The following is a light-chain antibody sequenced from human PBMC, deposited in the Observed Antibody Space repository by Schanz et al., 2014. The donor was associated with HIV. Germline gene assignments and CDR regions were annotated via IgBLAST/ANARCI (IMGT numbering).Light chain of an antibody. CDR2: GAS. CDR3: QQYGVSPPWT. Sequence: EIVLTQSPGTLSLSPGERATLSCRASQRVSSGFLAWYQQTPGQAPRLLIYGASTRATGISARFSGSGSGTDFTLTINRLEPEDFAVYYCQQYGVSPPWTFGQGTKVESK. CDR1: QRVSSGF. V-gene: IGKV3-20*01. J-gene: IGKJ1*01.